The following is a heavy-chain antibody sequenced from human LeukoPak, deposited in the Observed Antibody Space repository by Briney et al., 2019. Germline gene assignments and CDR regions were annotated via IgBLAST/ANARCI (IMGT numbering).Heavy chain of an antibody. CDR1: GGSINSSNYY. J-gene: IGHJ4*02. CDR2: IYYSGST. V-gene: IGHV4-39*01. Sequence: SETLSLTCTVSGGSINSSNYYWGWMRQPPGKGLEWIGSIYYSGSTYYNPSLKSRVSISVDTSKDQFSLKLSSVTAADTAVYYCARHRDSSGWYDFDYWGQGTLVTVSS. CDR3: ARHRDSSGWYDFDY. D-gene: IGHD6-19*01.